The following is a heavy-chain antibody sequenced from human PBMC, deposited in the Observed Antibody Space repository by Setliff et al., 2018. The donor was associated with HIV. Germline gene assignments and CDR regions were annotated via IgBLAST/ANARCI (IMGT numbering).Heavy chain of an antibody. Sequence: GASVKVSCKTSGYIFIRYHIFWVRQAPGQGLEWMGNINPHTGVTKYAEKFQGRVTMTRDTSINTIYMELSRLRSDDTAVYYCARDPAPSSSASYFQHWGQGTPVTVSS. V-gene: IGHV1-2*02. J-gene: IGHJ1*01. D-gene: IGHD6-6*01. CDR3: ARDPAPSSSASYFQH. CDR2: INPHTGVT. CDR1: GYIFIRYH.